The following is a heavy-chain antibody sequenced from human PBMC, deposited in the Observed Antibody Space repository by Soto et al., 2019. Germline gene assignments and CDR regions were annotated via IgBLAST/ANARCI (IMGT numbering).Heavy chain of an antibody. Sequence: QVQLVESGGGVVQPGRSLRLSCAASGFTFSIYGMHWVRHAPGKGLEWVAVISFDGSEIYYADSVKGRFHISRDSSKNTVYLQMDSLRVEDTAVYYCARDRRLYYSDAFDIWGQGTTVTVSS. D-gene: IGHD1-26*01. J-gene: IGHJ3*02. CDR2: ISFDGSEI. CDR1: GFTFSIYG. V-gene: IGHV3-30*03. CDR3: ARDRRLYYSDAFDI.